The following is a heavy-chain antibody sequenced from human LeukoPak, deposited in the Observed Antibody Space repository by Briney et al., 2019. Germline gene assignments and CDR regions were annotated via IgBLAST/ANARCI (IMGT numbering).Heavy chain of an antibody. CDR2: TSWNSGSI. CDR3: AKEWFGELSVGNAFDI. CDR1: GFTFDDYA. J-gene: IGHJ3*02. Sequence: PGRSLRLSCAASGFTFDDYAMHWVRQAPGKGLEWVSGTSWNSGSIGYADSVKGRFTISRDNAKNSLYLQMNSLRAEDTALYYCAKEWFGELSVGNAFDIWGQGTMVTVSS. V-gene: IGHV3-9*01. D-gene: IGHD3-10*01.